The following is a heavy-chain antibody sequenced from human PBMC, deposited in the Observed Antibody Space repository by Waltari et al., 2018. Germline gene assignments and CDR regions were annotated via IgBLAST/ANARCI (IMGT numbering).Heavy chain of an antibody. CDR3: AKGGSSGWYGDFDY. J-gene: IGHJ4*02. CDR2: ISYDGSNK. V-gene: IGHV3-30-3*01. D-gene: IGHD6-19*01. Sequence: QVQLVESGGGVVQPGRSLRLSCAASGFTFSSYAMHWVRQAPGKGLEWVAVISYDGSNKYYADSVKGRFTISRDNSKNTLYLQMNSLRAEDTAVYYCAKGGSSGWYGDFDYWGQGTLVTVSS. CDR1: GFTFSSYA.